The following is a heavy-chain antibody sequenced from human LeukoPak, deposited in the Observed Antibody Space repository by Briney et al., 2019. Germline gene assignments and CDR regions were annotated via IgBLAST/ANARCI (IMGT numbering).Heavy chain of an antibody. CDR3: ARRAGAYSHPYDY. J-gene: IGHJ4*02. CDR2: IYSDNT. D-gene: IGHD4/OR15-4a*01. Sequence: SGGSLRLSCAASGFTFSGYSMNWVRQAPGKGPEWVSFIYSDNTHYSDSVKGRFTISRDNSKNTLYLQMNSLRAEDTAVYYCARRAGAYSHPYDYWGQGTLVTVSS. V-gene: IGHV3-53*01. CDR1: GFTFSGYS.